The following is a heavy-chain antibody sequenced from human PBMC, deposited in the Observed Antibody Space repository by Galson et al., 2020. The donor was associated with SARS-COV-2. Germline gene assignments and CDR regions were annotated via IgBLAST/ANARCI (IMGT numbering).Heavy chain of an antibody. CDR1: GYMFPNYG. V-gene: IGHV1-18*01. CDR2: TSAYTGNT. CDR3: ARTAMAGPLNWFDL. Sequence: ASVKVSCKASGYMFPNYGIIWVRQAPGQGLEWMGWTSAYTGNTNYAQHLQGRVTMTTDTSTYTADMDLRSLTSDDTAVYYCARTAMAGPLNWFDLWGQGTLVTVSS. D-gene: IGHD2-21*02. J-gene: IGHJ5*02.